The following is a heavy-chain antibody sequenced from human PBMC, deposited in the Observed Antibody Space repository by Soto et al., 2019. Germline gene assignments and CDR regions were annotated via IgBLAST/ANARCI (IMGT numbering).Heavy chain of an antibody. J-gene: IGHJ4*02. CDR3: AKDYYGSGSHDDY. Sequence: EVQLLESGGGLVQPGGSXXXXXXXXXXXXXXXXXXXXRQAPGKGLEWVSAISGSGGSTYYADSVKGRFTISRDNSKNTPYLQMNSLRAEDTAVYYCAKDYYGSGSHDDYWGQGTLVTVSS. CDR1: XXXXXXXX. D-gene: IGHD3-10*01. V-gene: IGHV3-23*01. CDR2: ISGSGGST.